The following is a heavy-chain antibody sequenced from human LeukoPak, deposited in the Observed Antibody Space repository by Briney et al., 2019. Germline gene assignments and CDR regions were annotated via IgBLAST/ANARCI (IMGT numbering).Heavy chain of an antibody. CDR2: ISAYNGNT. CDR3: GRGDDAFDI. J-gene: IGHJ3*02. V-gene: IGHV1-18*01. CDR1: GYTFTSYG. Sequence: GASVKVSCKASGYTFTSYGISWVRQAPGQGLEWMGWISAYNGNTNYAQKVQGRVTMTTDTSTTTVYMELRNLRSDDTAVYYCGRGDDAFDIWGQGTMVTVSS.